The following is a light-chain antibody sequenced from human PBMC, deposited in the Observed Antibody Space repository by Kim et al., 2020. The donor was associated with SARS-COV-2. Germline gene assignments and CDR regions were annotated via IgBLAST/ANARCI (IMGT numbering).Light chain of an antibody. V-gene: IGLV3-1*01. J-gene: IGLJ3*02. CDR3: QAWDSNTARV. CDR1: KLGDKY. Sequence: SYELTQPPSLSVSPGQTASITCSGDKLGDKYACWYQQKPGQSPVLVIYQDSKRPSGIPERFSGSNSGNTATLTISGTQAMDEADYYCQAWDSNTARVFGGGTQLTVL. CDR2: QDS.